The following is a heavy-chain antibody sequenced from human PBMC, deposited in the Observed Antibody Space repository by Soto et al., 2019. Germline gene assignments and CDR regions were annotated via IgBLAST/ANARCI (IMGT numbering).Heavy chain of an antibody. J-gene: IGHJ4*02. CDR2: IYRSSVFRFGPNE. V-gene: IGHV3-21*01. CDR3: AREFSSQLPLDY. CDR1: GFTFSSHS. Sequence: GGSLRLSCAASGFTFSSHSMNWVRQAPGKGLEWVASIYRSSVFRFGPNEFYADSVRGRFIIYRDNTNNLVFLQMDSLRVEDTAVYYCAREFSSQLPLDYWGQGTLVTVSS.